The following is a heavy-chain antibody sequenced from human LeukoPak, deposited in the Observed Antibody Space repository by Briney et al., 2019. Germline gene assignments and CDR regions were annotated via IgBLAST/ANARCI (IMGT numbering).Heavy chain of an antibody. D-gene: IGHD2-2*01. Sequence: SETLSLTCTVSGASISSGDYYWSWIRQPPGKGLEWSGSIYYSGSTFHYNPSLKSRVAISIDPSKNQFSLSLNSVTAADTAVYYCASTNCSRSSCFGANWFDPWGQGTLVTVSS. CDR2: IYYSGST. CDR3: ASTNCSRSSCFGANWFDP. J-gene: IGHJ5*02. CDR1: GASISSGDYY. V-gene: IGHV4-30-4*08.